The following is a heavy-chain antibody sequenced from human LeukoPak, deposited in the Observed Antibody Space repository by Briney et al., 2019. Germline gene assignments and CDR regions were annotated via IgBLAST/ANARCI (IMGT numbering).Heavy chain of an antibody. J-gene: IGHJ4*02. Sequence: PGGSLRLSCAASGFTFSDYFMSWVRQAPGKGLEWLSYISGRGNYVDYAESLKGRITISRDNAKNSLYLQMNSLRAEDTAVYYCAKDGVRDRSAYWGQGTLVTVSS. D-gene: IGHD2-8*01. V-gene: IGHV3-11*05. CDR3: AKDGVRDRSAY. CDR1: GFTFSDYF. CDR2: ISGRGNYV.